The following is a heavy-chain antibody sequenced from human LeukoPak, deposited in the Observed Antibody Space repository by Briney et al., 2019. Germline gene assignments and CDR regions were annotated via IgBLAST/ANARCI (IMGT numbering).Heavy chain of an antibody. V-gene: IGHV4-31*03. CDR2: IYYSGST. CDR3: ARAYSSSFDY. D-gene: IGHD6-6*01. Sequence: SETLSLTCTVSGVSISSGGYYWSWIRQHPGKGLEWIGYIYYSGSTYYNPSLKSRVTITVDTSKNQFPLKLSPVTAADTAVYDCARAYSSSFDYWGQGTLVTVSS. J-gene: IGHJ4*02. CDR1: GVSISSGGYY.